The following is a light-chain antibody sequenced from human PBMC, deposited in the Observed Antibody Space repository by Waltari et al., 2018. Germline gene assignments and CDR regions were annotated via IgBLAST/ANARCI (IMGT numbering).Light chain of an antibody. CDR3: SSYTSSSTGV. Sequence: QSALTQPASVSGSPGQSITISCTGTSSDGGDYNYVSWYQQHPGKAPKLMIYDVSNRPSGVSNRFSGSKSGNTASLTISGLQAEDEADYYCSSYTSSSTGVFGGGTKLTVL. CDR2: DVS. V-gene: IGLV2-14*03. J-gene: IGLJ2*01. CDR1: SSDGGDYNY.